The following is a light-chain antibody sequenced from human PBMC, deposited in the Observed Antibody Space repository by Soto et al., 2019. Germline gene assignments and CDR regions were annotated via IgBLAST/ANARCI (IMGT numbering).Light chain of an antibody. Sequence: DIQVTQSPSSLSASVGDRVTITCRASQTISIYLNWYQQQPGKAPKLLIYAASYLEGGVPSRFSGSGSGTDFTLTINRLQPEDFATYYCQQSDTTPCTFGQRTRVQIK. CDR1: QTISIY. CDR2: AAS. V-gene: IGKV1-39*01. J-gene: IGKJ1*01. CDR3: QQSDTTPCT.